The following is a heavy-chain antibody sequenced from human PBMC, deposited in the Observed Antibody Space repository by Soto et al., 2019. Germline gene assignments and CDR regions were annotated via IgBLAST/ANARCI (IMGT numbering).Heavy chain of an antibody. CDR1: GGSISSSSYY. J-gene: IGHJ4*02. D-gene: IGHD5-18*01. CDR2: IYYSGST. CDR3: ASMYSYGRHFDY. Sequence: SETLSLTCTVSGGSISSSSYYWGWIRQPPGKGLEWIGSIYYSGSTYYNPSLKSRVTISVDTSKNQFSLKLSSVTAAATAVYYCASMYSYGRHFDYWGQGTLVTVSS. V-gene: IGHV4-39*01.